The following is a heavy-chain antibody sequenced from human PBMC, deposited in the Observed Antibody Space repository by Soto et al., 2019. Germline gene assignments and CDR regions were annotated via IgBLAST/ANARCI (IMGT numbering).Heavy chain of an antibody. CDR1: GYTFTTYG. CDR2: ISPYNGNT. CDR3: ARGAPSWAYGMDV. Sequence: QVQLVQSGAEVKKPGASVKVSCEASGYTFTTYGISWVRQAPGQGLEWMGWISPYNGNTNYAQKFQGRVTMTTDTSTSTAYMALRSLRSDDTAVYSCARGAPSWAYGMDVWGQGTTVTVSS. V-gene: IGHV1-18*01. J-gene: IGHJ6*02. D-gene: IGHD1-26*01.